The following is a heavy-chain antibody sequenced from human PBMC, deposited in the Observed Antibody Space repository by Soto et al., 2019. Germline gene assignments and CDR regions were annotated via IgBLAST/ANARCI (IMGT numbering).Heavy chain of an antibody. V-gene: IGHV3-9*01. D-gene: IGHD1-26*01. J-gene: IGHJ5*02. CDR3: VRSNGSQPRAGWFDP. CDR2: ISWNSVTI. Sequence: EVQLVESGGGLAQPGWSRRLSCAASGFNFDDHAMHWVRQTPGKGLEWVSGISWNSVTINYADSIKGRFTISRDNAKRSLYLHMNNLRPADTAMYFCVRSNGSQPRAGWFDPWGQGTLVTVS. CDR1: GFNFDDHA.